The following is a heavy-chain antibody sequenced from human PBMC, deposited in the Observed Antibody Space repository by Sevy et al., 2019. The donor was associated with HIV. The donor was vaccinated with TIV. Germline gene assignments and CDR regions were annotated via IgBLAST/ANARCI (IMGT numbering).Heavy chain of an antibody. J-gene: IGHJ4*02. CDR3: VRSGYNYRGIDY. Sequence: GESLKISCAASGFIFSSYDMNWVRQAPGKGLQWVSSISLSNTSMYYVDSVKGRFSISRDNARNSLSLQMNSLRAEDTAVYYCVRSGYNYRGIDYWGQGTLVTVSS. D-gene: IGHD5-12*01. V-gene: IGHV3-21*01. CDR2: ISLSNTSM. CDR1: GFIFSSYD.